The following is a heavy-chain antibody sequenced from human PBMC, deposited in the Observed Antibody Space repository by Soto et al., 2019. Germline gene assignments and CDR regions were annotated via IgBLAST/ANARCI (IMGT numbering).Heavy chain of an antibody. Sequence: VQLVESGGGVVQPGRSLRLSCAASGFTFSSYAMHWVRQAPGKGLEWVAVISYDGSNKYYADSVKGRFTISRDNSKNTLYLQMNSLRAEDTAVYYCARDLVSTVTSNYFDYWGQGTLVTVSS. J-gene: IGHJ4*02. V-gene: IGHV3-30-3*01. CDR3: ARDLVSTVTSNYFDY. CDR2: ISYDGSNK. D-gene: IGHD4-17*01. CDR1: GFTFSSYA.